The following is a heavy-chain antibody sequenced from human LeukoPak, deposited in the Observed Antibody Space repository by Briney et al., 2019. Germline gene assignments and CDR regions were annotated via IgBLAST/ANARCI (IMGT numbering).Heavy chain of an antibody. Sequence: SETLSLTCAVYGGSFSGYYWSWIRQPPGKGLEWIGEINHSGSTNYNPSLKSRVTISVDTSKNQFSLKLSSVTAADTAVYYCARGGWYGRPIDYWGQGILVTVSS. D-gene: IGHD6-19*01. CDR3: ARGGWYGRPIDY. V-gene: IGHV4-34*01. J-gene: IGHJ4*02. CDR2: INHSGST. CDR1: GGSFSGYY.